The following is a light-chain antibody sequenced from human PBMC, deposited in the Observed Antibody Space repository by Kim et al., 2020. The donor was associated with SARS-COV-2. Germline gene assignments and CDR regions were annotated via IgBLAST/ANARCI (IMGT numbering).Light chain of an antibody. J-gene: IGKJ4*01. CDR1: QSVSSSY. CDR2: GAS. V-gene: IGKV3-20*01. Sequence: EIVLTQSPGTLSLSPGERATLSCRASQSVSSSYLAWYQQKPGQAPRLLIYGASSRATGIPDRFSGIGSGTDFTLTISRLEPEDFAVYYCQQYGSSPITFGGGTKVDIK. CDR3: QQYGSSPIT.